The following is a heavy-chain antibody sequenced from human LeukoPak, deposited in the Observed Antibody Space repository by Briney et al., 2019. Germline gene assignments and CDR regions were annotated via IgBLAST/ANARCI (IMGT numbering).Heavy chain of an antibody. Sequence: SETLSLTCTVSGGSISSSSYYWGWIRQPAGKGLEWIGRIYTSGSTNYNPSLKSRVTISVDKSKNQFSLKLSSVTAADTAVYYCARALPITGTTHAFDIWGQGTMVTVSS. CDR1: GGSISSSSYY. D-gene: IGHD1-20*01. J-gene: IGHJ3*02. CDR2: IYTSGST. CDR3: ARALPITGTTHAFDI. V-gene: IGHV4-61*02.